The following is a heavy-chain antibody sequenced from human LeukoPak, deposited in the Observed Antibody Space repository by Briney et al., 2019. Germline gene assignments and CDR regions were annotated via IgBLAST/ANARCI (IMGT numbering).Heavy chain of an antibody. V-gene: IGHV3-21*01. CDR1: GFTFSSYS. Sequence: PGGSLRLSCAASGFTFSSYSMNWVRQAPGKGLEWVSSISSSSSYIYYADSVKGRFTISRDNAKNSLYLQMNSLRAEDTAVYYCARHYDFWCEPPRKFDYWGQGTLVTVSS. CDR3: ARHYDFWCEPPRKFDY. CDR2: ISSSSSYI. J-gene: IGHJ4*02. D-gene: IGHD3-3*01.